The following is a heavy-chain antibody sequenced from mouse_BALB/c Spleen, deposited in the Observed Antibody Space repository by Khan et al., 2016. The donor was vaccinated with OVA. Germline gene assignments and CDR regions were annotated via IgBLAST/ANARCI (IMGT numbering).Heavy chain of an antibody. J-gene: IGHJ4*01. D-gene: IGHD2-14*01. CDR1: GFSLSDYN. V-gene: IGHV2-6-4*01. CDR3: ARAYYRYDGYDAMDY. CDR2: IWGGGGT. Sequence: VQLKESGPGLVAPSQSLFIICTVSGFSLSDYNLHWVRQPPGKGLEWLGMIWGGGGTDFNSILKSRLSITKDNSKSQVVLKKNSLQTDDTAMYYWARAYYRYDGYDAMDYWGHGTSVTVSS.